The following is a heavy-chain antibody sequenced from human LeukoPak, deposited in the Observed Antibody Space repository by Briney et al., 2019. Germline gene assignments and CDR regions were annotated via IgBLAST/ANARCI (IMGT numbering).Heavy chain of an antibody. D-gene: IGHD1-26*01. Sequence: GGSLRLSCAASGFTFSSYNMNWVRQAPGKGLEWVSSISSTSNYIYYADSVKGRFTISRDNAKNTLYLQMNSLRAEDTAIYYCAKEYTGTFSPFPSYFDNWGQGTLVTVSS. CDR1: GFTFSSYN. CDR2: ISSTSNYI. V-gene: IGHV3-21*04. CDR3: AKEYTGTFSPFPSYFDN. J-gene: IGHJ4*02.